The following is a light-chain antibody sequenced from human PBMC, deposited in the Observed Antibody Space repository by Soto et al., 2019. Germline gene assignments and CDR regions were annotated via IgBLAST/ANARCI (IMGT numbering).Light chain of an antibody. CDR2: YNN. Sequence: HSVLTQPPSASGTPGQRVTISCSGRSSNIGSNYVYWYQQLPGTAPKLLIYYNNQRPSGVPDRFSGSKSGTSASLAISGLRSEDEADYYCATWDDSLSGYVFGTGTKV. V-gene: IGLV1-47*02. CDR1: SSNIGSNY. CDR3: ATWDDSLSGYV. J-gene: IGLJ1*01.